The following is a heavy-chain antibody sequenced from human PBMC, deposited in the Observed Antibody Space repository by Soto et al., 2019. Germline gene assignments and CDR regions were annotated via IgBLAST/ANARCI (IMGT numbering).Heavy chain of an antibody. D-gene: IGHD3-22*01. CDR1: GFIFSNYG. CDR3: AKERGYFDSSGYPIYHFDY. J-gene: IGHJ4*02. Sequence: PGGSLRLSCEASGFIFSNYGMSWVRQAPGKGLEWVSSISATGGSTDYGDSVKGRFTMSRDNSKNTLSLHMRNLRAEDTALYYCAKERGYFDSSGYPIYHFDYSGQRTLVT. CDR2: ISATGGST. V-gene: IGHV3-23*01.